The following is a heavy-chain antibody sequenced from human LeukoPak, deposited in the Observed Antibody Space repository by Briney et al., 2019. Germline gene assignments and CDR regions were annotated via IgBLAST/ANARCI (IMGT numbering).Heavy chain of an antibody. CDR2: TSAYNGNT. V-gene: IGHV1-18*01. Sequence: EASVKVSCKASGYTFTSYGISWVRQAPGQGLEWMGWTSAYNGNTNYAQKLQGRVTMTTDTSTSTAYMELRSLRSDDTAVYYCARVRGYYDSSGPRDYWGQGTLVTVSS. CDR1: GYTFTSYG. J-gene: IGHJ4*02. D-gene: IGHD3-22*01. CDR3: ARVRGYYDSSGPRDY.